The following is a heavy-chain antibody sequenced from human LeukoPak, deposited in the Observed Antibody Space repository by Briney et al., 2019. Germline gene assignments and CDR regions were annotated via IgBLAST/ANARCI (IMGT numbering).Heavy chain of an antibody. V-gene: IGHV6-1*01. Sequence: SQTLSLTCAISGDSVSSNSAAWNWIRQSPSRGLEWLGRTYFRSKWYNDYAVSVKSRITINLDTSKNQFSLQLSSVTAADTAVYYCARQPYSSSSLEIGYWGQGTLVTVSS. J-gene: IGHJ4*02. CDR1: GDSVSSNSAA. CDR3: ARQPYSSSSLEIGY. D-gene: IGHD6-6*01. CDR2: TYFRSKWYN.